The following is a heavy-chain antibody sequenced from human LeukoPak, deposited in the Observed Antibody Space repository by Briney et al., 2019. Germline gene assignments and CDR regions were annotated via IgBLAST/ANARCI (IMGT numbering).Heavy chain of an antibody. V-gene: IGHV3-7*01. Sequence: PGGSLRLSCVGSGFTFSNHQMNWVRQAPGKGLEWVAKIKQDGGEKHYVDSVKGRFTISRDNAKNSLYLQMTSLRVEDTAVYYCARDQASEYSSSWYVGVAFYYGMDVWGQGTTVTVSS. CDR3: ARDQASEYSSSWYVGVAFYYGMDV. J-gene: IGHJ6*02. CDR2: IKQDGGEK. D-gene: IGHD6-13*01. CDR1: GFTFSNHQ.